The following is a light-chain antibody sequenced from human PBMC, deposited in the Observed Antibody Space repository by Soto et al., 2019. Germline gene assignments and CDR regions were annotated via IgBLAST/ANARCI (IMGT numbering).Light chain of an antibody. CDR2: GAS. Sequence: EIVMTQSPATLSVSPGERATLSCRASQSVSSNLAWYQQKPGQAPRLLIYGASTRATGIPARFSGSGSGTEFTLNISSLQSEHFAVYYCQQYNNWPPYTFGQGTKLEI. V-gene: IGKV3-15*01. CDR3: QQYNNWPPYT. J-gene: IGKJ2*01. CDR1: QSVSSN.